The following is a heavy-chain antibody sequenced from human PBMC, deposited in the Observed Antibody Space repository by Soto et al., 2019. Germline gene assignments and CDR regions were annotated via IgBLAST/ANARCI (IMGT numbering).Heavy chain of an antibody. J-gene: IGHJ4*02. CDR3: AREAARRAFDY. Sequence: ASVRVSYRASGNNCTSYDINWVRQATGQGLEWMGWMNPNSGNTGYAQKFQGRVTMTRNTSISTAYMELSSLRSEDTAVYYCAREAARRAFDYWGQRTLVTVSS. CDR2: MNPNSGNT. CDR1: GNNCTSYD. D-gene: IGHD6-6*01. V-gene: IGHV1-8*01.